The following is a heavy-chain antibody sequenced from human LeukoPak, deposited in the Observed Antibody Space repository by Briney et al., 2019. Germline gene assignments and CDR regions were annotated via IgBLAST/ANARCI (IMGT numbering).Heavy chain of an antibody. V-gene: IGHV4-59*01. CDR3: ARGDYVWTPPFDP. Sequence: SETLSLTCTVSGGSISSYYWSWIRQPPGKGLEWIGYIYYSGSTNCNLSLKSRVTISVDTSKNQFSLILSSVTAADTAVYYCARGDYVWTPPFDPWGQGTLVTVSS. D-gene: IGHD3-16*01. J-gene: IGHJ5*02. CDR1: GGSISSYY. CDR2: IYYSGST.